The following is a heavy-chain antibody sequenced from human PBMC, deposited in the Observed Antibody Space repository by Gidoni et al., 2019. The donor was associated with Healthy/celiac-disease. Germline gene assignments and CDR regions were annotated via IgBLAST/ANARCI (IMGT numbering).Heavy chain of an antibody. V-gene: IGHV4-39*07. CDR2: IYYSGST. CDR1: GGSISSSSYY. J-gene: IGHJ4*02. Sequence: QLQLQESGPGLVKPSETLSLTCTVSGGSISSSSYYCGWIRQPPGKGLEWIGSIYYSGSTYYNPSLKSRVTISVDTSKNQFSLKLSSVTAADTAVYYCARDPAMITFGGGMDYWGQGTLVTVSS. CDR3: ARDPAMITFGGGMDY. D-gene: IGHD3-16*01.